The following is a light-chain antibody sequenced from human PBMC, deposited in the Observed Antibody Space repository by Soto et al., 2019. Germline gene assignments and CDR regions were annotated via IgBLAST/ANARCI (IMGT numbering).Light chain of an antibody. V-gene: IGKV1-39*01. CDR2: AAS. J-gene: IGKJ3*01. CDR1: QSINNC. Sequence: DIQMTQSPSSLSASVGTRVTITCRASQSINNCLNWYQQKPGKAPKLLIYAASSLQSGVPSRFSGSGSWTHFTLTISSLQPEYVATYYCQQGFNTPKSFGPGTRVYIK. CDR3: QQGFNTPKS.